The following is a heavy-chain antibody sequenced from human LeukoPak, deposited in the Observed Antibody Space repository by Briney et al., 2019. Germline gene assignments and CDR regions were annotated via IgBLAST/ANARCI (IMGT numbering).Heavy chain of an antibody. Sequence: LETLSLSCAVSGGSISSSSFYWGWIRQPPGKGLEWIGSISYSGSTSYNPSLKSRVTISVDTSKTQFSLKLSSVTAADTAVYYCVRRLFGEPRVDYWGQGTLVTVSA. V-gene: IGHV4-39*01. D-gene: IGHD3-10*01. CDR3: VRRLFGEPRVDY. CDR1: GGSISSSSFY. CDR2: ISYSGST. J-gene: IGHJ4*02.